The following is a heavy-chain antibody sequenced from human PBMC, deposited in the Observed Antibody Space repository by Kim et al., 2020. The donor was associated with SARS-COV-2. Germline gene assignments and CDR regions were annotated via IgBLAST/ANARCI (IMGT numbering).Heavy chain of an antibody. V-gene: IGHV4-34*01. J-gene: IGHJ6*02. CDR2: INHSGST. Sequence: SETLSLTCAVYGGSFSGYYWSWIRQPPGKGLEWIGEINHSGSTNYNPSLKSRVTISVDTSKNQFSLKLSSVTAADTAVYYCARARGIFGVAKTYYYYGMDVWGQGTTVTVSS. CDR3: ARARGIFGVAKTYYYYGMDV. D-gene: IGHD3-3*01. CDR1: GGSFSGYY.